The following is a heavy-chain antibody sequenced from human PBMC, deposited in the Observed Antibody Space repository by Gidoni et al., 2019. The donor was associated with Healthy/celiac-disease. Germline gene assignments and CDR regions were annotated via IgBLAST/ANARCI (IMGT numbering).Heavy chain of an antibody. Sequence: EVQLVESGGGLVKPGGSLRLSCAAYGFPFSNAWMSWVRQAPGKGLEWVGRIKSKTDGGTTDYAAPVKGRFTISRDDSKNTLYLQMNSLKTEDTAVYYCTTDFDYGGNSGDYWGQGTLVTVSS. CDR3: TTDFDYGGNSGDY. V-gene: IGHV3-15*01. CDR2: IKSKTDGGTT. D-gene: IGHD4-17*01. CDR1: GFPFSNAW. J-gene: IGHJ4*02.